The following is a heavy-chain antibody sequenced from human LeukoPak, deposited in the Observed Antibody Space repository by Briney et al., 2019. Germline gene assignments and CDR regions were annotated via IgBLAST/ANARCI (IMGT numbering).Heavy chain of an antibody. CDR1: GYTFTGYY. CDR3: ARTPLAGLERVDGFDY. Sequence: GASVKVSCKASGYTFTGYYIHWVRQAPGQGLEWMGRINPNSGGTSYAQKFQGRVTMTKDTSITTAYMDLSSLRSDDTAVYYCARTPLAGLERVDGFDYWGQGILVTVSS. CDR2: INPNSGGT. V-gene: IGHV1-2*06. D-gene: IGHD6-19*01. J-gene: IGHJ4*02.